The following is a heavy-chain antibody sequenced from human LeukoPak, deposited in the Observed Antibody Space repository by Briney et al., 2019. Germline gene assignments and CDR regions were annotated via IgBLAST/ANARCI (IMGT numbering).Heavy chain of an antibody. J-gene: IGHJ4*02. CDR2: IYTSGST. CDR3: ARDVTSGSSWHGGCDY. CDR1: GGSISSGSYY. V-gene: IGHV4-61*02. Sequence: SETLSLTCTVSGGSISSGSYYWSWIRQPAGKGLEWIGRIYTSGSTNYNPSLKSRVTISVDTSKNQFSLKLSSVTAADTAVYYCARDVTSGSSWHGGCDYWGQGTLVTVSS. D-gene: IGHD6-13*01.